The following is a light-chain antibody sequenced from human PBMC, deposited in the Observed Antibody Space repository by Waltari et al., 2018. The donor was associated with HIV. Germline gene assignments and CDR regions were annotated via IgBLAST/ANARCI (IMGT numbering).Light chain of an antibody. CDR2: AAS. CDR1: QSLSSY. CDR3: QQSYSTPLWT. Sequence: DIQMTQSPSSLSASVGDRVTITCRASQSLSSYLNWYQQKPGKAPKLLIYAASSLQSGVPSRFSGGGSGTDFTLTISSLQPEDFATYYCQQSYSTPLWTFGQGTKVEIK. J-gene: IGKJ1*01. V-gene: IGKV1-39*01.